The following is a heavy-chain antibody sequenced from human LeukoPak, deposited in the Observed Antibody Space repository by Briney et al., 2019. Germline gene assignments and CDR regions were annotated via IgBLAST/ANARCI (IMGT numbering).Heavy chain of an antibody. CDR1: GFTFSSYG. J-gene: IGHJ4*02. Sequence: PGGSLRHSCAASGFTFSSYGMSWVRQAPGKGLEWVSTISGSGGNTFYADSVKGRFTISRDNSKSTLYIQMNSLRAEDTAVYYCARAKPKNMVRGLIMRRESRYYFDYWGQGTLVTVSS. D-gene: IGHD3-10*01. CDR3: ARAKPKNMVRGLIMRRESRYYFDY. V-gene: IGHV3-23*01. CDR2: ISGSGGNT.